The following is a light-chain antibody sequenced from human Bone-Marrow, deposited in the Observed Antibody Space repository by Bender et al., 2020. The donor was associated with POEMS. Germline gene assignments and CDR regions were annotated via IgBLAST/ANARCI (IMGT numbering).Light chain of an antibody. CDR1: STDPNNYNY. V-gene: IGLV2-14*03. CDR3: RSDISHSTPGV. CDR2: DVS. Sequence: QSALTQPASVSGSPGQSITISCSGTSTDPNNYNYVSWYQQYPGTAPKLIIYDVSYRPSGVSNRFSGSKSGSTASRTISGGQAGDEADYYCRSDISHSTPGVFGGGTKLAVL. J-gene: IGLJ2*01.